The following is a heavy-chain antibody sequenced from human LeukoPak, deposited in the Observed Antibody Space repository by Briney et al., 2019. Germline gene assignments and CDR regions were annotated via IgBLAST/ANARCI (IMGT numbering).Heavy chain of an antibody. D-gene: IGHD1-14*01. CDR2: IKQDGSEQ. CDR3: ARGITTGIDFFDP. J-gene: IGHJ5*02. V-gene: IGHV3-7*01. Sequence: PGGSLRLSCATSGFTFLGYWMTWVRQAPGKGLEWVANIKQDGSEQYYVDSVKGRFTISRDNARNSLYLQMNSLRAEDTAVYYCARGITTGIDFFDPWGQGTLVTVSS. CDR1: GFTFLGYW.